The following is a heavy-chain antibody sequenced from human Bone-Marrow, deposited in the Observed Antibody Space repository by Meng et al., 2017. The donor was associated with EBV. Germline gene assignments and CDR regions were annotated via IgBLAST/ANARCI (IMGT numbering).Heavy chain of an antibody. CDR1: GGTFSSYA. J-gene: IGHJ4*02. V-gene: IGHV1-69*06. Sequence: QVRGVESGVEVKKPGSSVKVSCKASGGTFSSYAISWVRQAPGQGLEWMGGIIPIFGTANYAQKFQGRVTITADKSTSTAYMELSSLRSEDTAVYYCARDTHDYGDLTFFDYWGQGTLVTVSS. D-gene: IGHD4-17*01. CDR2: IIPIFGTA. CDR3: ARDTHDYGDLTFFDY.